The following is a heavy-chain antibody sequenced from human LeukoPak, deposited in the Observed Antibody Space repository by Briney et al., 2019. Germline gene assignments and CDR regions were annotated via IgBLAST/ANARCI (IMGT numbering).Heavy chain of an antibody. CDR1: GDSFSRHY. J-gene: IGHJ3*02. CDR2: ISYIGST. Sequence: SETLFLTCVVSGDSFSRHYWTWIRQSPGKGLEWIGYISYIGSTNYNPSLKSRVTISIDTSKNQFSLKLRSVTAADTAVYYCARDLVTVTKGFDIWGQGTMVSVSS. D-gene: IGHD4-17*01. CDR3: ARDLVTVTKGFDI. V-gene: IGHV4-59*11.